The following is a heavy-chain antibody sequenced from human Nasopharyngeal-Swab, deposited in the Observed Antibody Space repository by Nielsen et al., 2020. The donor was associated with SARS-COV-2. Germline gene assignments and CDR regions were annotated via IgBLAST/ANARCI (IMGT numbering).Heavy chain of an antibody. CDR2: ISSSSSYI. CDR1: GFTLSSYS. J-gene: IGHJ6*02. D-gene: IGHD1-26*01. CDR3: ARDKLGGGLGYYYGMDV. Sequence: GGSLRLSCAASGFTLSSYSMNWVRQAPGKGLEWVSSISSSSSYIYYADSVKGRFTISRDNAKNSLYLQMNSLRAEDTAVYYCARDKLGGGLGYYYGMDVWGQGTTVTVSS. V-gene: IGHV3-21*01.